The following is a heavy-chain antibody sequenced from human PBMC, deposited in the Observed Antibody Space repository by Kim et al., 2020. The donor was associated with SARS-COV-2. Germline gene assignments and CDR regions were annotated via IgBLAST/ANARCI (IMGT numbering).Heavy chain of an antibody. CDR3: ARVGVGEDTLNYYYYGMDV. V-gene: IGHV1-3*01. CDR2: INAGNGNT. J-gene: IGHJ6*02. D-gene: IGHD3-16*01. Sequence: ASVKVSCKASGYTFTSYAMHWVRQAPGQRLEWMGWINAGNGNTKYSQKFQGRVTITRDTSASTAYMELSSLRSEDTAVYYCARVGVGEDTLNYYYYGMDVWGQGTTVTVSS. CDR1: GYTFTSYA.